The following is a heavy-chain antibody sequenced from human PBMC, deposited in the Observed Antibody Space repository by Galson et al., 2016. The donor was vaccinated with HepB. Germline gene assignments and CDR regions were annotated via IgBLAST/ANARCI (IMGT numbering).Heavy chain of an antibody. CDR1: GDSVSSGRYY. V-gene: IGHV4-61*01. Sequence: LSLTCSVSGDSVSSGRYYWSWIRQPPGKGLEWIGFIYFNGDSRYNPSLKSRVTMSMDTSKNQFSLELTSVTAADTAVYYCARDIITGDSDTGEDAFDMWGQGTMVTVSS. D-gene: IGHD2-8*02. J-gene: IGHJ3*02. CDR2: IYFNGDS. CDR3: ARDIITGDSDTGEDAFDM.